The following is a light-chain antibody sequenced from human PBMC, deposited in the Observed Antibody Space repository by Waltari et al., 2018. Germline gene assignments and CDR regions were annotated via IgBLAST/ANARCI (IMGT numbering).Light chain of an antibody. Sequence: EIVMTQSPATLSVSPGDRATLSCRASQSVSNKLAWYQHKRGQPPRLLIYGASARATGNPTRFSGCGSGKQFNLTISSLQSEDFAVYFCQQYNKWPRTFGGGTKVEI. J-gene: IGKJ4*01. CDR3: QQYNKWPRT. CDR1: QSVSNK. V-gene: IGKV3-15*01. CDR2: GAS.